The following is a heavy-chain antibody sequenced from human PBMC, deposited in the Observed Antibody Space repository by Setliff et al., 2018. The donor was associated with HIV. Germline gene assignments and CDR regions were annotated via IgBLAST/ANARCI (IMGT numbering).Heavy chain of an antibody. Sequence: SETLSLTCAVSGYSISSGYYWGWIRQPPGKGLEWIGSIYESGTTYYNPSLKSRVTISTGTSNNQFSLTLSSVTAADTAVYYCARGVLITKRVTQTGGYYYYTDVWGKGTTVTVSS. V-gene: IGHV4-38-2*01. CDR2: IYESGTT. D-gene: IGHD2-21*02. CDR1: GYSISSGYY. J-gene: IGHJ6*03. CDR3: ARGVLITKRVTQTGGYYYYTDV.